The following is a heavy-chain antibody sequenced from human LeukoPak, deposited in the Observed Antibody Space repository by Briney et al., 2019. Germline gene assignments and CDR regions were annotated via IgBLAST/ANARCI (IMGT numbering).Heavy chain of an antibody. CDR3: ANSFYGDYTSPPDY. J-gene: IGHJ4*02. V-gene: IGHV3-23*01. Sequence: GGSLRLFCAASGFTFSSYAMSWVRQAPGKGLEWVSAISGSGGSTYYADSVKGRFTISRDNSKNTLYLQMNSLRAEDTAVYYCANSFYGDYTSPPDYWGQGTLVTVSS. CDR1: GFTFSSYA. D-gene: IGHD4-17*01. CDR2: ISGSGGST.